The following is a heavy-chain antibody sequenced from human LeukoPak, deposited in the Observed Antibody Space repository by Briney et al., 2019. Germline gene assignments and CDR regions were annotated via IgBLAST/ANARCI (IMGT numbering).Heavy chain of an antibody. CDR2: INHSGST. V-gene: IGHV4-34*01. Sequence: PSETLSLTCAVYGGSFSGYYWSWIRQPPGKGLEWIGEINHSGSTNYNPSLKSRVTISVDTSKNQFSLKLSSVTAADTAVNYCARVATTWPYYYYYYMDVWGKGTTVTVSS. CDR3: ARVATTWPYYYYYYMDV. CDR1: GGSFSGYY. J-gene: IGHJ6*03. D-gene: IGHD1-7*01.